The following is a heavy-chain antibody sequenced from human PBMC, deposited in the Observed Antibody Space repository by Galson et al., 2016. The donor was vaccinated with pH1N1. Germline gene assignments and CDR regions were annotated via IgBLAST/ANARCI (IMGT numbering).Heavy chain of an antibody. J-gene: IGHJ4*02. D-gene: IGHD4-11*01. Sequence: SLRLSCAASGFTLSCCAMHWVRQAPGKGLECVALISKDGNNVYYADSVKGRFTIYRDSSNNTLYLQMNSLRTEDTAIYYCARSRDFSFDYWGQGALVTVAS. CDR1: GFTLSCCA. CDR3: ARSRDFSFDY. CDR2: ISKDGNNV. V-gene: IGHV3-30*04.